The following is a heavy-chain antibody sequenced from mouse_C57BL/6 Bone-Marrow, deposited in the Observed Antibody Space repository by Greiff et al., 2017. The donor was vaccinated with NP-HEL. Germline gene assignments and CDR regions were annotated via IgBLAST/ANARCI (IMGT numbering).Heavy chain of an antibody. V-gene: IGHV14-1*01. CDR3: TQYYGSSLYWYFDV. D-gene: IGHD1-1*01. CDR1: GFNIKDYY. J-gene: IGHJ1*03. CDR2: IDPEDGDT. Sequence: VQLQQSGAELVRPGASVKLSCTASGFNIKDYYMHWVKQRPEQGLEWIGRIDPEDGDTEYAPKFQGKATMTADTSSNTAYLQLSSLTSEDTAVDYCTQYYGSSLYWYFDVWGTGTTVTVSS.